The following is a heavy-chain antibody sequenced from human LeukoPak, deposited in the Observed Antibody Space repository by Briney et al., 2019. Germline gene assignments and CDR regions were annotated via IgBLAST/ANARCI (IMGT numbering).Heavy chain of an antibody. CDR3: ARSANWNGRLDY. D-gene: IGHD1-1*01. CDR2: IIPIFGTA. J-gene: IGHJ4*02. Sequence: GSSVKVSCKASGGTFSSYAISWVRQAPGQGLEWMGGIIPIFGTANYAQKFQGRVTITTDESTSTAYMELSSLRSEDTAVYYCARSANWNGRLDYWGQGTLVTVSS. V-gene: IGHV1-69*05. CDR1: GGTFSSYA.